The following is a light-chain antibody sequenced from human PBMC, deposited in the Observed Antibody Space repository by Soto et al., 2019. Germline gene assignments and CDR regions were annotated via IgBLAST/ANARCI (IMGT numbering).Light chain of an antibody. CDR2: AAS. J-gene: IGKJ4*01. CDR1: QDISTY. CDR3: QQTNSFPLT. V-gene: IGKV1-12*01. Sequence: DIQMTQSPSSVSASVGDIVTITCRASQDISTYLAWYQQRPGKAPNLLIYAASTLQSGVPSRFSGSGSGTDFSLTISSLQPEHSATYYCQQTNSFPLTFGGGTKVEIK.